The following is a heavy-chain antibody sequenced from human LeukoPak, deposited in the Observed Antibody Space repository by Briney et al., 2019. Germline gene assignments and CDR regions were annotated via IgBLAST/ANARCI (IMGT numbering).Heavy chain of an antibody. CDR2: FDPEDGET. Sequence: ASVKVSCKVSGYTLTELSMHWVRQAPGRGLEWMGGFDPEDGETIYAQKFQGRVTMTEDTSTDTAYMELSSLISEDTAVYYCATEGGAVAGLFDYWGQGTLVTVSS. D-gene: IGHD6-19*01. CDR3: ATEGGAVAGLFDY. J-gene: IGHJ4*02. CDR1: GYTLTELS. V-gene: IGHV1-24*01.